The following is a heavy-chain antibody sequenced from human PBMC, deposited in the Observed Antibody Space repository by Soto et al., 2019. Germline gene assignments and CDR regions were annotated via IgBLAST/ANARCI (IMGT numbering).Heavy chain of an antibody. CDR1: GGTFSSYT. J-gene: IGHJ6*03. D-gene: IGHD3-3*01. V-gene: IGHV1-69*02. CDR2: IIPILGIA. Sequence: SVKVSCKASGGTFSSYTISWVRQAPGQGLEWMGRIIPILGIANYAQKFQGRVTITADKSTSTAYMELSSLRSEDTAVYYCARSPSIFGVVITADFYYYYMDVWGKGTTVTVSS. CDR3: ARSPSIFGVVITADFYYYYMDV.